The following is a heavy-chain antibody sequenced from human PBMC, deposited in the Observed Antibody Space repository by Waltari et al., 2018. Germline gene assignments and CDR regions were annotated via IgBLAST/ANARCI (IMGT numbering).Heavy chain of an antibody. D-gene: IGHD3-10*01. Sequence: EVQLVQSGAEVKKPGESLKISCKGSGYSFNTHWIGWVRQMPGKGLEWMGIIYPGDSDTRYSPSVRGQVTSSADKSITTAYLQGNSLKASDTAMYYCARHGGSGTYNNCFDPWGQGTLVTVSS. CDR2: IYPGDSDT. CDR1: GYSFNTHW. V-gene: IGHV5-51*01. J-gene: IGHJ5*02. CDR3: ARHGGSGTYNNCFDP.